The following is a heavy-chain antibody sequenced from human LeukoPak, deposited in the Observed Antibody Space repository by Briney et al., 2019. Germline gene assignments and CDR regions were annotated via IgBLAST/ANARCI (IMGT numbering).Heavy chain of an antibody. V-gene: IGHV3-15*01. CDR2: IKSKTDGGTI. Sequence: GGSLRLSCAASGFTFNIAWMTWVRQAPGKGLEWVGRIKSKTDGGTIDYAAPVKGRFAISRDDSKTTLSLQMNSLRTEDTAVYYCATSSSGYDHLFDFWGQGTLVTVSS. CDR1: GFTFNIAW. J-gene: IGHJ4*02. D-gene: IGHD5-12*01. CDR3: ATSSSGYDHLFDF.